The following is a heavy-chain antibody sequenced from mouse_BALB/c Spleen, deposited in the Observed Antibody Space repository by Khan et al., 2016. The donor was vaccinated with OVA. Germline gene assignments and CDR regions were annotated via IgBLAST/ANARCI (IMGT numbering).Heavy chain of an antibody. Sequence: QIQLVQSGAELMKPGASVKISCKATGYTFSSYWIEWVKQRPGHGLEWIGEILPGSGRNNYNEKFKGKATITADTSSNTAYMQLSNLTSDDSAVYYGERGNYYGSSSWFSYGGQGTLVTVSA. V-gene: IGHV1-9*01. CDR3: ERGNYYGSSSWFSY. D-gene: IGHD1-1*01. J-gene: IGHJ3*01. CDR1: GYTFSSYW. CDR2: ILPGSGRN.